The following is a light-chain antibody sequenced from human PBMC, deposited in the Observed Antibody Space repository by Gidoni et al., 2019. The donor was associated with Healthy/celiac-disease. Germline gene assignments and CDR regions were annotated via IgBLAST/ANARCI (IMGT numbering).Light chain of an antibody. V-gene: IGLV3-25*03. Sequence: SYELTQPPSVSVSPGQTARITCSGDALPKQYAYWYQPKPAQAPVLVIYQDRERPSGIPERFSGSSSGTTVTLTISGVQAEDEADYYCQSADSSGTFKVFGGGTKLTVL. J-gene: IGLJ2*01. CDR1: ALPKQY. CDR2: QDR. CDR3: QSADSSGTFKV.